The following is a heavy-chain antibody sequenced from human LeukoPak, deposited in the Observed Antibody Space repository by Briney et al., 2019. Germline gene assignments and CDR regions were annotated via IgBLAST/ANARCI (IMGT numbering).Heavy chain of an antibody. Sequence: SETLSLTCIVSGGSISNENYYWAWIRQPPGKGLEWIGSIYYRGSTYYNPSLKSRVTISVDTSKNQFSLKLSSVTAADTAVYYCARTTLAFDIWGQGTMATVSS. CDR2: IYYRGST. J-gene: IGHJ3*02. D-gene: IGHD1-14*01. V-gene: IGHV4-39*07. CDR1: GGSISNENYY. CDR3: ARTTLAFDI.